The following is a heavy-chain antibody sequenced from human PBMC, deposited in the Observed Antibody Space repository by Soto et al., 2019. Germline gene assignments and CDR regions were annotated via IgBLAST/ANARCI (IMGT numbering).Heavy chain of an antibody. CDR1: GFIFSSYS. D-gene: IGHD2-2*01. Sequence: PGGSLRLSCAASGFIFSSYSMNWVRQAPGKGLEWVSSITSSSSYIHYGDSVKGRFTISRDNAKNSLYLQMNSLRAEDTAVYYCARENCSSTSCPSPFDYWGQGTTVTVSS. V-gene: IGHV3-21*01. CDR2: ITSSSSYI. J-gene: IGHJ4*03. CDR3: ARENCSSTSCPSPFDY.